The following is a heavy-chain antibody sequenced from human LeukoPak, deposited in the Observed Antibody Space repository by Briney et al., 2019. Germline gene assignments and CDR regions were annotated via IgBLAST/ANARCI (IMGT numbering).Heavy chain of an antibody. Sequence: PGGSLRLSCAASGFTFSSYWMSWVRQAPGKGLEWVANIKQDGSEKNYVDSVKGRFTISRDNAKNSLYLQMNSLRAEDTAVYYCARDYRYSYGSYYFDYWGQGTLVTVSS. J-gene: IGHJ4*02. CDR3: ARDYRYSYGSYYFDY. V-gene: IGHV3-7*01. CDR1: GFTFSSYW. CDR2: IKQDGSEK. D-gene: IGHD5-18*01.